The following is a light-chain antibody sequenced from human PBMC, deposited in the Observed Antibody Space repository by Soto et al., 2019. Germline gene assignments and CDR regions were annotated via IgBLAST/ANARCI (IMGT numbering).Light chain of an antibody. CDR2: AAS. CDR1: QRISNY. CDR3: QQSFTSPIT. V-gene: IGKV1-39*01. Sequence: CPGSQRISNYVNWYQQRPGKPPKLLINAASTLQSGVPPKFSGSGSGTDFTLTISSLEPEDCGIYYCQQSFTSPITFGGGTKVDIK. J-gene: IGKJ4*01.